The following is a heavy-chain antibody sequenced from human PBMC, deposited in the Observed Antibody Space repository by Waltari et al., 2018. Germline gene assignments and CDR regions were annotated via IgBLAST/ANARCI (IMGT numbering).Heavy chain of an antibody. D-gene: IGHD6-13*01. CDR2: IRYDGGVK. CDR1: GFRFSDSW. J-gene: IGHJ4*02. Sequence: EVQLVESGGGLVQPGGSLRLSCATSGFRFSDSWMSWVRQAPGKGLVWVANIRYDGGVKDIVDSVKVRFTVSRDNAENSLFLHMNSLRVEDTAVYYCARENYNGAAGDYWGQGTLVTVSS. V-gene: IGHV3-7*01. CDR3: ARENYNGAAGDY.